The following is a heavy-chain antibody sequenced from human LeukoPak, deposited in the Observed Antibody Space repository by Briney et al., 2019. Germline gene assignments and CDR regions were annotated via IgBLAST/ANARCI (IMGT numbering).Heavy chain of an antibody. D-gene: IGHD3-10*01. J-gene: IGHJ4*02. CDR1: GFSLRNYW. CDR2: INPDGSGK. V-gene: IGHV3-7*01. Sequence: GGSLRLSCAASGFSLRNYWMTWVRQSPGKGLEWVPIINPDGSGKYSVDSVKGRFTISRDNAKNSLYLQMSSLRAEDTAVYYCARGGHRQKEFWGQGTLVTVSS. CDR3: ARGGHRQKEF.